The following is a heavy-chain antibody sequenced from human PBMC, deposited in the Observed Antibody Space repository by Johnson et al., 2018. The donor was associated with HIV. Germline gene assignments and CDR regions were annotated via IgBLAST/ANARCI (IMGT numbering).Heavy chain of an antibody. J-gene: IGHJ3*02. CDR1: GFTISNNY. Sequence: VQLVESGGGLVQPGGSLRLSCAASGFTISNNYMSWVRQAPGKGLEWVSVISGSGGSTYYADSVEGRFTISRDNSKNTLYLQMNSLRAEDTAVYYCARGGYYDSKPYDAFDIWGQGTMVTVSS. D-gene: IGHD3-22*01. CDR3: ARGGYYDSKPYDAFDI. V-gene: IGHV3-66*02. CDR2: ISGSGGST.